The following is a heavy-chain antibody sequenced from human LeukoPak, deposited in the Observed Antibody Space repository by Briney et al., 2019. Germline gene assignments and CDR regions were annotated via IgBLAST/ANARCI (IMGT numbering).Heavy chain of an antibody. J-gene: IGHJ4*02. D-gene: IGHD6-19*01. CDR2: IYYSGST. V-gene: IGHV4-30-4*08. CDR3: VRTEVSSGSEDY. Sequence: PSQTLSLTCTVSGGSIISSAYYWSWIRQPPGTGLEWIGYIYYSGSTYYNPSLKSRVTISLDTSKNQFSLKLSSVTAADTAVYYCVRTEVSSGSEDYWGQGTLVTVSS. CDR1: GGSIISSAYY.